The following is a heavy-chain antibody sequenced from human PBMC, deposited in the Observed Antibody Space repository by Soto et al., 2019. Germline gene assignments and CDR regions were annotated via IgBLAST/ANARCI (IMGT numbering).Heavy chain of an antibody. CDR2: IYYSGST. D-gene: IGHD5-18*01. V-gene: IGHV4-31*03. CDR1: GGSISSGGYY. CDR3: ARGGEQDTAAPLYYYYYGMDV. J-gene: IGHJ6*02. Sequence: PSETLSLTCTVSGGSISSGGYYWSWIRQHPGKGLEWIGYIYYSGSTYYNPSLKSRVTISVDTSKNQFSLKLSSVTAADTAVYYCARGGEQDTAAPLYYYYYGMDVWGQGTTVTVSS.